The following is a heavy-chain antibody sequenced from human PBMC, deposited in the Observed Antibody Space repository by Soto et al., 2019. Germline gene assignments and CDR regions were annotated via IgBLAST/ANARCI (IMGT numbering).Heavy chain of an antibody. J-gene: IGHJ6*02. CDR2: IIPIFGTA. D-gene: IGHD6-19*01. Sequence: SVKVSCKASGVTFSSYAISWVRQAPGQGLEWMGGIIPIFGTANYAQKFQGRVTITADESTSTAYMELSSLRSEDTAVYYCARIAVAGLYYYYGMDVWGQGTTVTVSS. CDR1: GVTFSSYA. V-gene: IGHV1-69*13. CDR3: ARIAVAGLYYYYGMDV.